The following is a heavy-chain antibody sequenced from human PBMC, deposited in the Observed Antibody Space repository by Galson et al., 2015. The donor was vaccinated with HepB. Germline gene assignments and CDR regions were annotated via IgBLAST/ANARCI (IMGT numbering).Heavy chain of an antibody. J-gene: IGHJ4*02. CDR1: GFTFSSYA. D-gene: IGHD3-22*01. V-gene: IGHV3-30-3*01. CDR3: ARGSDSSGYYKRPPEY. Sequence: SLRLSCAASGFTFSSYAMHWVRQAPGKGLEWVAAISYAGSNEFYADSVKGQFTISRDNSKNTLYLQMNSLRAEDTAVYYCARGSDSSGYYKRPPEYWGQGTLVTVSS. CDR2: ISYAGSNE.